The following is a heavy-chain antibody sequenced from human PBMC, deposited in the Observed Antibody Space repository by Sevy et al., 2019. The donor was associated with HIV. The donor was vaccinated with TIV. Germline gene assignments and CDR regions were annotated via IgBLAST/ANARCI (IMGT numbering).Heavy chain of an antibody. D-gene: IGHD3-3*02. CDR3: ARNLPRDHFWSGYQRFDP. J-gene: IGHJ5*02. CDR2: MNPNSGNT. CDR1: GYTFTCYD. V-gene: IGHV1-8*01. Sequence: ASVKVSCKDSGYTFTCYDINWVRQATGQGLEWMGWMNPNSGNTGYAQKFQGRVTMTRNTSISTAYMELSSLRSEDTAVYYCARNLPRDHFWSGYQRFDPWGQGTLVTVSS.